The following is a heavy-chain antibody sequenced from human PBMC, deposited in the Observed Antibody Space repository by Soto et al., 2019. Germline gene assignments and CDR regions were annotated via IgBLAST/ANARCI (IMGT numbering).Heavy chain of an antibody. J-gene: IGHJ4*02. CDR1: GDSLSSADYC. D-gene: IGHD4-4*01. CDR2: ICYSGST. V-gene: IGHV4-30-4*01. Sequence: PSETLSLTCTVSGDSLSSADYCWSWIRQAPGKGLEWIGYICYSGSTYHNPSLKSRVNISVDTSKKQFSLQLNSVTAADTAVYYCARKYYNSYVFGYWGQGALVTVSS. CDR3: ARKYYNSYVFGY.